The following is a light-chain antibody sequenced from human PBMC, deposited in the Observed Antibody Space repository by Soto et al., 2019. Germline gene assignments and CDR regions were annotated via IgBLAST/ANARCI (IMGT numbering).Light chain of an antibody. V-gene: IGKV1-39*01. CDR1: QSISSY. CDR3: QQSYSTPLT. CDR2: AAS. J-gene: IGKJ4*01. Sequence: DIQMTQSPSSLSASVGDRVTITCRASQSISSYLNWYRQKPGKAPKLLIYAASNLQSGVSLRFSGSGSGTEFTLTISRLQPEDFATYYCQQSYSTPLTFGGGTKVEIK.